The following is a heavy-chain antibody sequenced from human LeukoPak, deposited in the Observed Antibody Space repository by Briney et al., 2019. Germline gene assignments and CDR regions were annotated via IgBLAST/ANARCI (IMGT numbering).Heavy chain of an antibody. CDR3: ARLSDQYYYGFDY. CDR1: GYSFTSYW. V-gene: IGHV5-51*01. D-gene: IGHD3-10*01. Sequence: GDSLKISCQGSGYSFTSYWIGWVRRMPGKGLEWMGSIYPGDSDTRYSPSFQGQVTISADKSISTAYLQWSSLKASDTAMYYCARLSDQYYYGFDYWGQGTLVTVSS. J-gene: IGHJ4*02. CDR2: IYPGDSDT.